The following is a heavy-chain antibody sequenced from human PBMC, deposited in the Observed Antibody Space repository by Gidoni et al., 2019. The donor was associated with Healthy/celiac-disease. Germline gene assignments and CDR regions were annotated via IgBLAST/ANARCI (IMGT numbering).Heavy chain of an antibody. Sequence: QVQLQQWGAGLLKPSETLSLTCAVYGGSFSGYYWSWIRQPPGKGLEWIGEINHSGSTNYNPSLKSRVTISVDTSKNQFSLKLSSVTAADTAVYYCARGQRGGPHPSSLIGHKYFQHWGQGTLVTVSS. CDR1: GGSFSGYY. CDR2: INHSGST. CDR3: ARGQRGGPHPSSLIGHKYFQH. J-gene: IGHJ1*01. D-gene: IGHD3-22*01. V-gene: IGHV4-34*01.